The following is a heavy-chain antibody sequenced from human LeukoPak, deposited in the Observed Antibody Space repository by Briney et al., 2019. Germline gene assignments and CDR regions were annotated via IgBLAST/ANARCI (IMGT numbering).Heavy chain of an antibody. CDR2: IYYSGST. V-gene: IGHV4-39*01. Sequence: PSETLSLTCAVSGGSISSTTSYWGWIRQPPGKGLEWIGRIYYSGSTFYNPSLKSRVTISVDTSKNQFSLRLSSVTAADTAVYYCARHGSTDYFAYWGQGTLVTVSS. CDR1: GGSISSTTSY. J-gene: IGHJ4*02. D-gene: IGHD2-2*03. CDR3: ARHGSTDYFAY.